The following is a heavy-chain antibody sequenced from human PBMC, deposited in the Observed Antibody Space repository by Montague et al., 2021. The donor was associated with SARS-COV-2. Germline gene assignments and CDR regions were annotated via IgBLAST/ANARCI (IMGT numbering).Heavy chain of an antibody. CDR2: IYYSGST. CDR3: ARERTADDYDDYATSRSYYYYGMDV. CDR1: GGSVNSGGYY. J-gene: IGHJ6*02. V-gene: IGHV4-61*08. Sequence: SETLSLTCIVSGGSVNSGGYYWSWLRQPPGKGLEWIGYIYYSGSTNYNPSLKSRVTISVDTSKNQFSLRLSSVTAADTAVYYCARERTADDYDDYATSRSYYYYGMDVWGQGTTVTVSS. D-gene: IGHD4-17*01.